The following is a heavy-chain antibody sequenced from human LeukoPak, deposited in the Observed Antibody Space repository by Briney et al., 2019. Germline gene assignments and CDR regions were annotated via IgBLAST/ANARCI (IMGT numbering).Heavy chain of an antibody. CDR2: TYQRSKWSS. CDR3: ARGRASAFDY. J-gene: IGHJ4*02. Sequence: SQTLSLTCVISGDSLSSSGDAWNWIRQSPSGRLEWLGRTYQRSKWSSDYALSVRSRITVDPDTSKNQFPLQLYSVTSEDTAVYYCARGRASAFDYWDQGTLVTVSS. CDR1: GDSLSSSGDA. V-gene: IGHV6-1*01. D-gene: IGHD6-13*01.